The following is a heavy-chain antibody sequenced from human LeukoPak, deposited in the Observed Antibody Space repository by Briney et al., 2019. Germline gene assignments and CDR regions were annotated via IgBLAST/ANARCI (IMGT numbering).Heavy chain of an antibody. Sequence: SETLSLTCTVSGGSISSYYWNWIRQPPGKGLEWIGYLYYTGSTNYNPSLKSRVTISVDTSTNQFSLNLNSVTAADTAVYCCARARYDTNRAFYIWGQGTMVTVSS. CDR1: GGSISSYY. CDR2: LYYTGST. CDR3: ARARYDTNRAFYI. D-gene: IGHD2-8*01. V-gene: IGHV4-59*01. J-gene: IGHJ3*02.